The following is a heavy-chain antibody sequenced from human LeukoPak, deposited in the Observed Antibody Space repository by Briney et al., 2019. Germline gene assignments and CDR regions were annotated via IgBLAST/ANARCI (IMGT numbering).Heavy chain of an antibody. CDR2: ISSSSSYI. CDR1: GFTFSSYS. D-gene: IGHD1-1*01. V-gene: IGHV3-21*01. Sequence: GGSLRLSCAASGFTFSSYSMNWVRQAPGKGLEVVSSISSSSSYIYYADSVKGRFTISRDNAKNSLYLQMNSLRADDTAVYYCAREATGTTGSWFDPWGQGTLVTVSS. CDR3: AREATGTTGSWFDP. J-gene: IGHJ5*02.